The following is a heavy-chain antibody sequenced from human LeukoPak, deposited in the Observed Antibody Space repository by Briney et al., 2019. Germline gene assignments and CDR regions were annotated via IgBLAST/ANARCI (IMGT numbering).Heavy chain of an antibody. J-gene: IGHJ4*02. CDR2: INTDGSST. Sequence: GGSLRLSCAASGFTFSSYWMHWVRQAPGKGLVWVSRINTDGSSTSYADSVKGRFTISRDNAKNTLYLQMNSLRAEDTAVYYCARRDTGGKGFDYWGQGTLVTVSS. CDR3: ARRDTGGKGFDY. CDR1: GFTFSSYW. V-gene: IGHV3-74*01. D-gene: IGHD4-23*01.